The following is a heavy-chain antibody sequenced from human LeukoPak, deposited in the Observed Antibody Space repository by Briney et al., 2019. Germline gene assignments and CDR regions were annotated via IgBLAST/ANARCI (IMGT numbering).Heavy chain of an antibody. J-gene: IGHJ4*02. CDR1: GYTLTELS. Sequence: GPSVKVSCKVSGYTLTELSMHWVRQAPGKGLEWMGGFDPEDGETIYAQKLQGRVNMTEDTSTETAYMELSSMRCEDTAVYYCATIVHDSSGYMWGFDYWGQGTLVTVSS. V-gene: IGHV1-24*01. D-gene: IGHD3-22*01. CDR3: ATIVHDSSGYMWGFDY. CDR2: FDPEDGET.